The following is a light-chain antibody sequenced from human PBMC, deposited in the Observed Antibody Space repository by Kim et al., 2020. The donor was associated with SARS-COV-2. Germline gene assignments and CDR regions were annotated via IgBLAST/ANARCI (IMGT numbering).Light chain of an antibody. CDR2: GAS. Sequence: LSPGERATLSCRASQSTTNNLAWYQQIPGQAPRLLLYGASYRATGIADRFSGSGSGTDFTLTISRLEPEDFAVYYCQQYDTSGRTFGQGTKVDI. V-gene: IGKV3-20*01. J-gene: IGKJ1*01. CDR3: QQYDTSGRT. CDR1: QSTTNN.